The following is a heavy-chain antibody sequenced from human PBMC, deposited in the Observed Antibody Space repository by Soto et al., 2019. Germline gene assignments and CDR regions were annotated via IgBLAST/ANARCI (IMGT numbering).Heavy chain of an antibody. J-gene: IGHJ4*02. CDR2: IHHSGGT. Sequence: QVQLQESGPGLVKPSGTLSLSCAVSGGSVSNNNWWSWVRQSPGNGLEWIGEIHHSGGTSYNPSLESRATLSVDKSKNELSLRLNYVTAGDTAVYYCTKNSAYALDYWGLGILVTVSS. D-gene: IGHD5-12*01. CDR1: GGSVSNNNW. CDR3: TKNSAYALDY. V-gene: IGHV4-4*02.